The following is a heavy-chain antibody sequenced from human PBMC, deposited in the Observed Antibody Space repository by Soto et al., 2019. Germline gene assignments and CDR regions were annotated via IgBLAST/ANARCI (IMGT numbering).Heavy chain of an antibody. CDR2: IYYSGST. Sequence: QVQLQESGPGLVKPSETLSLTCTVSGGSISSYYWSWIRQPPGKGLEWIGYIYYSGSTNYNPSLKSRVTISVDTSKNQLSLRLNSVTAADTAVYYCARRWGGTFDIWGQGTMVTVSS. CDR3: ARRWGGTFDI. J-gene: IGHJ3*02. V-gene: IGHV4-59*08. CDR1: GGSISSYY. D-gene: IGHD3-10*01.